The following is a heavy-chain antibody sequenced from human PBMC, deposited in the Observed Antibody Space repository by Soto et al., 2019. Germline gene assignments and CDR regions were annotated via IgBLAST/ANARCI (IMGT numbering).Heavy chain of an antibody. CDR3: ARDQDSSWYGIDY. V-gene: IGHV3-33*01. D-gene: IGHD6-13*01. J-gene: IGHJ4*02. Sequence: AGGALRIPCSASGFPLRSYGMHWVRQAPGKGLEWVAVIWYDGSNKYYADSVKGRFTISRDNSKNTLYLQMNSLRAEDTAVYYCARDQDSSWYGIDYWGQGTL. CDR2: IWYDGSNK. CDR1: GFPLRSYG.